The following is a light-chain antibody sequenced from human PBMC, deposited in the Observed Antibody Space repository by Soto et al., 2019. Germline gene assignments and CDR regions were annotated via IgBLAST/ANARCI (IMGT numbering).Light chain of an antibody. CDR1: QSISTW. CDR3: QRYDNYPYT. Sequence: DIPMTQSPSTLSASVGDRVTITCRASQSISTWLAWYQQKPGKAPKILIYKASSLESGVPSRLSGSGSGTEFTLTISSLQPDDFATYYCQRYDNYPYTFGQGSKLEIK. V-gene: IGKV1-5*03. J-gene: IGKJ2*01. CDR2: KAS.